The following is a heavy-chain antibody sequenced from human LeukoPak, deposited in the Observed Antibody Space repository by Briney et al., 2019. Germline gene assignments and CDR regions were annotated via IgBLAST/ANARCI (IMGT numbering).Heavy chain of an antibody. Sequence: SVKVSCKASGGTFTNSGITWVRQAPGQGLEWMGKFIPISGITDYAQNLQDRVTISADESTRTAYMELSSLTSEDTAVYYCARALWFGEFYVTDAFDIWGQGTTVTVSS. CDR3: ARALWFGEFYVTDAFDI. J-gene: IGHJ3*02. CDR2: FIPISGIT. V-gene: IGHV1-69*04. D-gene: IGHD3-10*01. CDR1: GGTFTNSG.